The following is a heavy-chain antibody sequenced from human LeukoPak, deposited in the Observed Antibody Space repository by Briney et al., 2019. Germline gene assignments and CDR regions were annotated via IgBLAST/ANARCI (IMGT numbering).Heavy chain of an antibody. CDR3: ARDQFDYMDV. V-gene: IGHV4-31*03. D-gene: IGHD3-10*01. J-gene: IGHJ6*03. Sequence: SQTLSPTCTVSGGSISSGGYYWSWIRQHPGKGLEWIGYIYYSGSTYYNPSLKSRVTISVDTSKNQFSLKLSSVTAADTAVYYCARDQFDYMDVWGKGTTVTVSS. CDR1: GGSISSGGYY. CDR2: IYYSGST.